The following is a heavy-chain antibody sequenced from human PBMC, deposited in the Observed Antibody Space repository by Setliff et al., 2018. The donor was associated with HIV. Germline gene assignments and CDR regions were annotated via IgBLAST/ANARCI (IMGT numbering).Heavy chain of an antibody. V-gene: IGHV1-8*02. CDR1: GYNFTNYG. CDR3: ARGKGVGGVIITGGLDV. CDR2: MNPNSGVS. J-gene: IGHJ6*04. D-gene: IGHD3-10*01. Sequence: ASVKVSCKASGYNFTNYGIGWLRRATGQGLEWMGWMNPNSGVSGYGQKFQGRVTMTRDTSISTAYMELSSLTSEDTAVYYCARGKGVGGVIITGGLDVWGKGTTVTVSS.